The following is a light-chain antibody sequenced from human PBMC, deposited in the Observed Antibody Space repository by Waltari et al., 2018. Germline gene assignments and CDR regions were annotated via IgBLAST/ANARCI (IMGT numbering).Light chain of an antibody. CDR2: EVT. Sequence: QSALTQPASVSGSPAQSITIPCTGASSDFGSYKLVSWYQQHPGKAPKVMIYEVTKRPSGVSDRFSGSRSGNTASLTISGLQPEDEADYYCCSYAGSGTLDVVFGGGTKLTVL. V-gene: IGLV2-23*02. CDR3: CSYAGSGTLDVV. CDR1: SSDFGSYKL. J-gene: IGLJ2*01.